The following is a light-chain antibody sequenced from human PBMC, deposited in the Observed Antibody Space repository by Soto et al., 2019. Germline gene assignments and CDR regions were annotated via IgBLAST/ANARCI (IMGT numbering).Light chain of an antibody. CDR2: GAS. CDR1: QSVSSSY. J-gene: IGKJ5*01. V-gene: IGKV3-20*01. Sequence: EIVLAQSRGTLSLSPGERATLSCRASQSVSSSYLAWYQQIPGQAPRLLIYGASSRATGIPDRFSGRGSGTDFALTMSTLEPEGFAVHYWKQHGSSPITFRQGTRLEIK. CDR3: KQHGSSPIT.